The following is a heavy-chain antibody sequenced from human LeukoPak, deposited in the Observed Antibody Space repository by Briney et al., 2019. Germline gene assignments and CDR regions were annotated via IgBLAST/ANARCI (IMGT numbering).Heavy chain of an antibody. CDR2: IYTSGST. J-gene: IGHJ3*02. CDR1: GGSISSGSYY. Sequence: PSQTLSLTCTVSGGSISSGSYYWSWIRQPAGKGLGWIGRIYTSGSTNYNPSLKSRVTISVDTSKNQFSLKLSSVTAADTAVYYCARDGMESLGDDAFDIWGQGTMVTVSS. D-gene: IGHD1-1*01. V-gene: IGHV4-61*02. CDR3: ARDGMESLGDDAFDI.